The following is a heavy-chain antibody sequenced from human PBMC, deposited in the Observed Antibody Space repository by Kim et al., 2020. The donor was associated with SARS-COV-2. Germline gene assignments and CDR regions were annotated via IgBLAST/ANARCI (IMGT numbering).Heavy chain of an antibody. CDR3: ARDLRGYDSYYYYGMDV. V-gene: IGHV1-3*01. Sequence: QGRVTITRDTSASTAYMELSSLRSEDTAVYYCARDLRGYDSYYYYGMDVWGQGTTVTVSS. J-gene: IGHJ6*02. D-gene: IGHD5-12*01.